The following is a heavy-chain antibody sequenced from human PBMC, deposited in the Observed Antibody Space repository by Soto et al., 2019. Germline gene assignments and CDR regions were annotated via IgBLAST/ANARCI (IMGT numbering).Heavy chain of an antibody. V-gene: IGHV3-30-3*01. J-gene: IGHJ4*02. Sequence: ESGGGVVQPGRSLRLSCAASGFTFSSYAMHWVRQAPGKGLEWVAVISYDGSNKYYADSVKGRFTISRDNSKNTLYLQMNSLRAEDTAVYYCAREGRNVRGFDYWGQGTLVTVSS. CDR3: AREGRNVRGFDY. D-gene: IGHD2-8*01. CDR2: ISYDGSNK. CDR1: GFTFSSYA.